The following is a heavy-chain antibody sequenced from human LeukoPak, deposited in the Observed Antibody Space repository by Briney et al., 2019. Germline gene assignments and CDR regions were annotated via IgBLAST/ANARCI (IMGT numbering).Heavy chain of an antibody. D-gene: IGHD1-26*01. CDR3: ARSYSGSYFYFDY. CDR1: GGSLSSYY. J-gene: IGHJ4*02. CDR2: IYYSGST. Sequence: SETLSLTCTVSGGSLSSYYWSWIRQPPGKGLEWIGYIYYSGSTNYNPSLKSRVTISVDTSKNQFSLKLSSVTAADTAVYYCARSYSGSYFYFDYWGQGTLATVSS. V-gene: IGHV4-59*01.